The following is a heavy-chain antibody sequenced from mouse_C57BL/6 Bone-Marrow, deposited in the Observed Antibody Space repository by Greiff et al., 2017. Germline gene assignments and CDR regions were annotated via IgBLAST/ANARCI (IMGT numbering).Heavy chain of an antibody. D-gene: IGHD2-3*01. CDR2: IYPRSGNT. CDR3: GRVWLLPKAWFAY. Sequence: VNVVESGAELARPGASVKLSCKASGYTFTSYGISWVKQRTGQGLEWIGEIYPRSGNTYYNEKFKGKATLAADKSSSTAYMELRSLTSEDSAVYFRGRVWLLPKAWFAYWGQGTLVTVSA. J-gene: IGHJ3*01. CDR1: GYTFTSYG. V-gene: IGHV1-81*01.